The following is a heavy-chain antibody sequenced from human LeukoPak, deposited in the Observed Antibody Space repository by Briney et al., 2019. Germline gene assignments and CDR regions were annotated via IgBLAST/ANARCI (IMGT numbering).Heavy chain of an antibody. Sequence: PGGSLRLSCAASGFDIAGNYMSWVRQAPGKGLEWVSANVGLFTEYADSVKGRFTISRDNSRSTVYLQMNSLRTEDTAVYYCAKDRVSPGFNWFDPWGQGTLVTVSS. CDR3: AKDRVSPGFNWFDP. J-gene: IGHJ5*02. D-gene: IGHD2-15*01. V-gene: IGHV3-53*01. CDR1: GFDIAGNY. CDR2: NVGLFT.